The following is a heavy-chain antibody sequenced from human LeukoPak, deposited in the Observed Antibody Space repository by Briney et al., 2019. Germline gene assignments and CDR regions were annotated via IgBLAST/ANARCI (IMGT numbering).Heavy chain of an antibody. CDR2: INHSGST. J-gene: IGHJ4*02. Sequence: PSETLSLTCAVYGGSFSGYYWSWIRQPPGKGLEWIGEINHSGSTNYNPSLKSRVTISVDTSKNQFSLKLSSVTAADTAVYYCARDRDDGGNGNFDYWGQGTLVTVSS. CDR1: GGSFSGYY. CDR3: ARDRDDGGNGNFDY. D-gene: IGHD4-23*01. V-gene: IGHV4-34*01.